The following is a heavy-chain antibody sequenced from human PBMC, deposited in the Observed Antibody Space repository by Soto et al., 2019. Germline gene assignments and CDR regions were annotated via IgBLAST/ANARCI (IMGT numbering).Heavy chain of an antibody. D-gene: IGHD6-13*01. CDR1: GYTXSGYY. CDR2: INHNSGGT. J-gene: IGHJ3*02. V-gene: IGHV1-2*04. CDR3: ARATYSRHDAFDI. Sequence: SXKVSFKASGYTXSGYYMHLVRQAPGQGLEWMGWINHNSGGTNYAQKFQGWVTMTRDTSISTAYMEMSRLRSDDKAVYYCARATYSRHDAFDIWGQGTRVTVS.